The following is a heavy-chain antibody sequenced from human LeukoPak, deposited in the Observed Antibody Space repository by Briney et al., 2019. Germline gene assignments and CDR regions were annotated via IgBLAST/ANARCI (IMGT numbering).Heavy chain of an antibody. CDR1: GSTFSSHT. V-gene: IGHV3-48*04. D-gene: IGHD2-2*01. Sequence: GGSLRLSCAASGSTFSSHTMKWVRQAPGKELEWISYISSTSSIIYYADSVKGRFTVSRDNAKNSLYLQMSSLRVEDTAVYYCARHLPAADYWGQGNLVTVSS. CDR3: ARHLPAADY. CDR2: ISSTSSII. J-gene: IGHJ4*02.